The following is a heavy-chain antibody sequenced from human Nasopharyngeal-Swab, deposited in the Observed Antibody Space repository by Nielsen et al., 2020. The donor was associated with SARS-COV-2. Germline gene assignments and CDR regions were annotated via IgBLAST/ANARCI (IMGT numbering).Heavy chain of an antibody. Sequence: ASVKVSCKASGYTFTGYYMHWVRQAPGQGLEWMGRINPNSGGTNYAQKFQGRVTMTRDTSISTAYMELSRLRSDDTAVYYCAREIHRGSYWWFDPWGQGTLVTVSS. D-gene: IGHD1-26*01. CDR1: GYTFTGYY. CDR2: INPNSGGT. CDR3: AREIHRGSYWWFDP. V-gene: IGHV1-2*06. J-gene: IGHJ5*02.